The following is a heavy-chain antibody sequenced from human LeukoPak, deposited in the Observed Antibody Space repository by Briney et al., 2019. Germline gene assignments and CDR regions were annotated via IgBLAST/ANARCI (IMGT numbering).Heavy chain of an antibody. J-gene: IGHJ5*02. CDR3: ARDNAPGYCSSTSCYFSRDWFDP. CDR1: GGTFSSYA. CDR2: IIPIFGTA. V-gene: IGHV1-69*01. Sequence: SVTVSCKASGGTFSSYAISWVRQAPGQGLEWMGGIIPIFGTANYAQKFQGRVTITADESTSTAYMELSSLRSEDTAVYYCARDNAPGYCSSTSCYFSRDWFDPWGQGTLVTVS. D-gene: IGHD2-2*01.